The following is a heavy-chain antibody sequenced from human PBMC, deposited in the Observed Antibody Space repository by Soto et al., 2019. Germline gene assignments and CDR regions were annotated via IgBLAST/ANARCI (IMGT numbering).Heavy chain of an antibody. Sequence: ASVKVSCKASGYTFTSYGISWVRQAPGQGLEWMGWISAYNGNTNYAQKLQGRVTMTTDTSTSTAYMELRSLRSDDTAVYYCASGPSRITIFGVVQNWFDPWGQGTLVTVSS. CDR3: ASGPSRITIFGVVQNWFDP. CDR1: GYTFTSYG. CDR2: ISAYNGNT. V-gene: IGHV1-18*01. J-gene: IGHJ5*02. D-gene: IGHD3-3*01.